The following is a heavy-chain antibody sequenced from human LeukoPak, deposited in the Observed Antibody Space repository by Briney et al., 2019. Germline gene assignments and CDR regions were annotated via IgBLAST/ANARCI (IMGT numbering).Heavy chain of an antibody. Sequence: GGSLRLSCAASGFTFSSYAMSWVRQAPGEGLEWVSAISGSGGSTYYADSVKGRFTISRENSKNTLYLQMNSLRAEDTAVYYCAKNPLGYCSSTSCYTLPVDYWGQGTLVTVSS. CDR1: GFTFSSYA. V-gene: IGHV3-23*01. J-gene: IGHJ4*02. CDR3: AKNPLGYCSSTSCYTLPVDY. D-gene: IGHD2-2*01. CDR2: ISGSGGST.